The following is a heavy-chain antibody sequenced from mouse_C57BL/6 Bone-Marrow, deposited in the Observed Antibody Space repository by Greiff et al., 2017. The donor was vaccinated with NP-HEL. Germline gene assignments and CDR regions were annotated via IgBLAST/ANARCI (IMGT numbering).Heavy chain of an antibody. Sequence: EVKLVESGGGLVQPGGSLKLSCAASGFTFSDYYMYWVRQTPEKRLEWVAYISNGGGSTYYPDTVKGRFTISRDNAKNTLYLQMSRLKSEDTAMYYCARRGLRYDMAMDYWGQGTSVTVSS. J-gene: IGHJ4*01. D-gene: IGHD1-1*01. CDR1: GFTFSDYY. CDR3: ARRGLRYDMAMDY. V-gene: IGHV5-12*01. CDR2: ISNGGGST.